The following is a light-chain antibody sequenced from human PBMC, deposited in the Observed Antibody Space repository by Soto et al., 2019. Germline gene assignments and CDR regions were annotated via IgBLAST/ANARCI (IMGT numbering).Light chain of an antibody. V-gene: IGKV3-11*01. CDR3: QQRAHRPSIT. J-gene: IGKJ5*01. Sequence: EIVLTQSPATLSLSPGERVTLSCRASQSVSSHLAWYQQKAGQAPRLLIYAASNRATGVPARFSGSGSGTDFSLTISSLEPEDFAVYYCQQRAHRPSITFGQGTRLEI. CDR2: AAS. CDR1: QSVSSH.